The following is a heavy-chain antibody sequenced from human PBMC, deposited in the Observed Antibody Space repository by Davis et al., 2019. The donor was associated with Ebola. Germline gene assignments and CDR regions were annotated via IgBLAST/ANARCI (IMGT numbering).Heavy chain of an antibody. V-gene: IGHV3-23*01. CDR3: AKDMRSAVPGTPDY. D-gene: IGHD6-19*01. J-gene: IGHJ4*02. CDR2: ISGSGART. Sequence: GGSLRLSCPASGFTFRTYAMNWVRQAPGKGLEWASGISGSGARTFYANSVKGRFSISRDNYKDTLYLEINSLRAEDTAIYHCAKDMRSAVPGTPDYWGPGTRVTVSS. CDR1: GFTFRTYA.